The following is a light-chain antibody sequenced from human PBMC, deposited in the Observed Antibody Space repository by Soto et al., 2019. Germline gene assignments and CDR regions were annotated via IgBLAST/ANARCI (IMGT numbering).Light chain of an antibody. Sequence: EIVMTQSPATLSVSPGERATLSCRASQSVSCNLAWYQQKPGQAPRLLIYGASTRATGIPARFSGSGSGTDSTLTISTLHSKNFAFYYGQHKKNCLRDTFGTGTNVNIK. CDR2: GAS. J-gene: IGKJ3*01. CDR3: QHKKNCLRDT. V-gene: IGKV3-15*01. CDR1: QSVSCN.